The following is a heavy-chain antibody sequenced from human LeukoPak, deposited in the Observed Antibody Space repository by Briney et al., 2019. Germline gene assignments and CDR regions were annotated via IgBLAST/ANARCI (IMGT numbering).Heavy chain of an antibody. J-gene: IGHJ4*02. CDR1: GDTFTSYY. D-gene: IGHD6-13*01. CDR2: INPSEGST. CDR3: ARDLPYSSSWESIDY. V-gene: IGHV1-46*01. Sequence: ASVKVSCKASGDTFTSYYFHWVRQAPGQGLEWMGIINPSEGSTTYAQKFQGRVTMTRDTSTSTAYMELRSLRSDDTAVYYCARDLPYSSSWESIDYWGQGTLVTVSS.